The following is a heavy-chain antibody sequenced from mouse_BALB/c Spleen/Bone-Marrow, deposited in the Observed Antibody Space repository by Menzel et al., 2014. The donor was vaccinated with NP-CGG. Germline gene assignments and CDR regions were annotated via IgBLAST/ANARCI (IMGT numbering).Heavy chain of an antibody. Sequence: EVQLVESGGGLVQPKGSLKLSCAASGFTFKTYAMNWVRQAPGKGLEWVAHIRSKGNNYATYYADSVKDRFTISRDDSQSMLYLQMNNLKTEDTAIYSCVRGYGNLDYWGQGTTLTVSS. D-gene: IGHD2-1*01. CDR2: IRSKGNNYAT. V-gene: IGHV10-1*02. J-gene: IGHJ2*01. CDR3: VRGYGNLDY. CDR1: GFTFKTYA.